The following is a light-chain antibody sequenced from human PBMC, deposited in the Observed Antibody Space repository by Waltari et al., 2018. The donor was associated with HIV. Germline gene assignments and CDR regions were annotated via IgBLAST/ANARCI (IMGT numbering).Light chain of an antibody. CDR3: SSYTSSSTSHV. J-gene: IGLJ1*01. V-gene: IGLV2-14*01. Sequence: QSALTQPASVSGSPGQSITISCTGTSSDVGGYTYVSWYQQHPGKAPKPIIYEVSNRPAGVSHRFSGSKSGTTASLTISGLQAEDEADYYCSSYTSSSTSHVFGTGTKVTVL. CDR1: SSDVGGYTY. CDR2: EVS.